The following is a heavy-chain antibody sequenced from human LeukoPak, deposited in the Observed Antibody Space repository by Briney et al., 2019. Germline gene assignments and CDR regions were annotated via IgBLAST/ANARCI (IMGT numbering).Heavy chain of an antibody. V-gene: IGHV3-7*01. CDR3: VRSYDY. CDR1: GFTLSSYW. CDR2: IKEDGSEK. J-gene: IGHJ4*02. Sequence: GGSLRLSCAASGFTLSSYWMTWVRQAPGKGLEWVANIKEDGSEKHYVDSVKGRFTISRDNAKNSLSLEMNGLRAEDTAVYYCVRSYDYWGQGTQVTVSS.